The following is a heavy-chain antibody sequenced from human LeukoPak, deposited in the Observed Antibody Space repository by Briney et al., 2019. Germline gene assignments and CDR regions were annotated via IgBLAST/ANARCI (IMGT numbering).Heavy chain of an antibody. CDR2: INPSGGST. J-gene: IGHJ3*02. Sequence: AASVKVSCKASGYTFTSYYMHWVRQAPGQGLEWMGIINPSGGSTSYVQKFQGRVTMTRDTSTSTVYMELSSLRSEDTAVYYCARDSESYYYDSSGYAFDIWGQGTMVTVSS. CDR1: GYTFTSYY. V-gene: IGHV1-46*01. D-gene: IGHD3-22*01. CDR3: ARDSESYYYDSSGYAFDI.